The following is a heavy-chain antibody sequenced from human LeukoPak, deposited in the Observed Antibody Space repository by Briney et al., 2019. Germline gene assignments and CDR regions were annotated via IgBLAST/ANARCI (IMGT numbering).Heavy chain of an antibody. D-gene: IGHD1-26*01. CDR3: ARAVSYRGYFDY. CDR1: GGSISSYY. V-gene: IGHV4-59*01. Sequence: SETLSLTCTVSGGSISSYYWSWIRQPPGKGLEWIGYIYYTGSTNYNPSLKSRVTISVDTSKNQFSLKLRSVTAADTAVFYCARAVSYRGYFDYWGQGTLVTVSS. J-gene: IGHJ4*02. CDR2: IYYTGST.